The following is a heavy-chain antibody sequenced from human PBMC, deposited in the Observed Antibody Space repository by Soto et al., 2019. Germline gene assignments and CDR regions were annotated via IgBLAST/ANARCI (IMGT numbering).Heavy chain of an antibody. D-gene: IGHD1-26*01. V-gene: IGHV3-23*01. Sequence: EVQLLESGGGLVQPGGSLRLSCAASGFTFSSYGMNWVRQAPGKGLEWVSAISGSGGSTYYADSVKGRFTISRDNSKNTVYLQMSSLRAEDTAVYYCAKVVIVGATTPFDYWGQGTLVTVSS. CDR2: ISGSGGST. CDR1: GFTFSSYG. J-gene: IGHJ4*02. CDR3: AKVVIVGATTPFDY.